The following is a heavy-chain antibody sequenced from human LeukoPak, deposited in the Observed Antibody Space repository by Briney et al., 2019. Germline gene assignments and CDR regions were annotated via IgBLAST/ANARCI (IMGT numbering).Heavy chain of an antibody. CDR1: GGSFSGYY. V-gene: IGHV4-34*01. Sequence: SETLSLTRAVYGGSFSGYYWSWIRQPPGKGLEWIGEINHSGSTNYNPSLKSRVTISVDTSKNQFSLKLSSVTAADTAVYYCARGVEVLLWFGKNWFDPWGQGTLVTVSS. CDR2: INHSGST. J-gene: IGHJ5*02. CDR3: ARGVEVLLWFGKNWFDP. D-gene: IGHD3-10*01.